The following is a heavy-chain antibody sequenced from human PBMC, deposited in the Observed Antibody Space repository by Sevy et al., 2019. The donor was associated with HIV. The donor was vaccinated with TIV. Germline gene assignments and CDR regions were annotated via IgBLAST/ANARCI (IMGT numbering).Heavy chain of an antibody. D-gene: IGHD2-15*01. CDR2: INTDGSST. Sequence: GGSLRLSCTSSGFTFSSHWMHWVRQAPGKGLVWVSRINTDGSSTDYADSVKARFTISRDNAKNTLYLQMNSLTVEDTALYYCARDVGYCSGGNCYASGWFDPWGQGTLVTVSS. CDR3: ARDVGYCSGGNCYASGWFDP. J-gene: IGHJ5*02. CDR1: GFTFSSHW. V-gene: IGHV3-74*01.